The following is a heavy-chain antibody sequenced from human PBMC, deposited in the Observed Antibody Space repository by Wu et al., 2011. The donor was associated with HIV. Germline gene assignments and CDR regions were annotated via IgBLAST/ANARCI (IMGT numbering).Heavy chain of an antibody. V-gene: IGHV1-69*01. CDR3: ATPARGGANPQFDY. J-gene: IGHJ4*02. D-gene: IGHD4/OR15-4a*01. CDR2: GPA. Sequence: GPANYAQKFQGRVTITADESTTTAYMELSSLRSEDSAVYYCATPARGGANPQFDYWGQGTLVTVSS.